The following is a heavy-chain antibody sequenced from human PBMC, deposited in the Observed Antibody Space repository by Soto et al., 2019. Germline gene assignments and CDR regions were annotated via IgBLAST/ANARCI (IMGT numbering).Heavy chain of an antibody. Sequence: PAGSLRLSCAASGFTFSSYAMHWVRQAPGKGLEWVAVISYDGSNKYYADSVKGRFTISRDNSKNTLYLQMNSLRAEDTAVYYCARSYYDSSGYYPFFDYWGQGTLVTVSS. V-gene: IGHV3-30-3*01. CDR1: GFTFSSYA. CDR3: ARSYYDSSGYYPFFDY. D-gene: IGHD3-22*01. CDR2: ISYDGSNK. J-gene: IGHJ4*02.